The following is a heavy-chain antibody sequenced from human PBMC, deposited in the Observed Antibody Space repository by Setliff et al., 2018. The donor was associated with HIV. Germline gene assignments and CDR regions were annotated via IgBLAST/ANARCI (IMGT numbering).Heavy chain of an antibody. D-gene: IGHD3-22*01. V-gene: IGHV4-34*01. CDR2: INPGGSP. J-gene: IGHJ5*02. CDR3: ARENGWLFGWFDP. Sequence: PSETLSLTCAVSSRSFSAFYWGWIRQPPGKGLEWIGEINPGGSPNYDPSLKSRVTISVDTSENHFSLELTSVTAADTAIYYCARENGWLFGWFDPWGQGTPVTVSS. CDR1: SRSFSAFY.